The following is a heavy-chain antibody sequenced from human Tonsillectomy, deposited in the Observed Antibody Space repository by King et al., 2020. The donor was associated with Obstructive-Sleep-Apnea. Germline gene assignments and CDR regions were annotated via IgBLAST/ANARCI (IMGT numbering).Heavy chain of an antibody. D-gene: IGHD5-24*01. V-gene: IGHV5-10-1*01. Sequence: QLVQSGTEVKKPGESLRLSCKGSGYMFTSYWISWVRQMPGKGLEWMGRIYPRDSDSNYSPSFQGHVTISVDKSISTAYLQWSSLKASDTAMYYCVRHLVATVKGDDAWGQGTLVTVSS. CDR3: VRHLVATVKGDDA. J-gene: IGHJ5*02. CDR2: IYPRDSDS. CDR1: GYMFTSYW.